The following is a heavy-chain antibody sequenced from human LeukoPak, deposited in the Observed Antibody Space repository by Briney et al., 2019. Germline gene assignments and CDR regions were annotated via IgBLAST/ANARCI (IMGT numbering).Heavy chain of an antibody. CDR1: GFTFSSHA. V-gene: IGHV3-23*01. Sequence: GGSLRLSCAASGFTFSSHAMYWVRQAPGKGLEWVPGIFGSGGSTHYADSVKGRFTISRDNSKNTVYLQMNSLRAEDTAVYYCAKTTTGYSSGRFPGWPVDYWGQGTLVTVSS. D-gene: IGHD6-19*01. CDR3: AKTTTGYSSGRFPGWPVDY. J-gene: IGHJ4*02. CDR2: IFGSGGST.